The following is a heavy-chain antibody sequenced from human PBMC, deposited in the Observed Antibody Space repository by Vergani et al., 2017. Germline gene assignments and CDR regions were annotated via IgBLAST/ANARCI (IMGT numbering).Heavy chain of an antibody. CDR1: GSSISSYY. CDR2: IYYSGST. J-gene: IGHJ6*03. V-gene: IGHV4-59*01. D-gene: IGHD3-16*01. CDR3: AREGGGEYYYYYYMDV. Sequence: QVQLQESGPGLVKPSETLSLTCTVSGSSISSYYWSWIRQPPGKGLEWIGYIYYSGSTNYNPSLKSRVTISVDTSKNQFSLKLSSVTAADTAVYYCAREGGGEYYYYYYMDVWGKGTTVTVSS.